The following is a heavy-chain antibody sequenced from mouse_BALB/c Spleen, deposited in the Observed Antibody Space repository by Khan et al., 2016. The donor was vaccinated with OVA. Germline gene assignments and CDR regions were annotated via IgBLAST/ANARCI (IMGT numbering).Heavy chain of an antibody. CDR3: ARVYGGDFDY. CDR1: GYSITSDYA. J-gene: IGHJ2*01. Sequence: VQLKESGPGLVKPSQSLSLTCTFTGYSITSDYAWNWIRQFPGNKLEWMGFISYSGNTNYNPSLKSRISITRDTSKNQFFLQLNSVTTEDTATYYCARVYGGDFDYWGQGTTLTVSS. V-gene: IGHV3-2*02. D-gene: IGHD1-1*01. CDR2: ISYSGNT.